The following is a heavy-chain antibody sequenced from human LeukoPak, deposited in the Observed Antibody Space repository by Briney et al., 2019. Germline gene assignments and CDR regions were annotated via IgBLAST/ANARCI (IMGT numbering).Heavy chain of an antibody. CDR2: INWNGGST. D-gene: IGHD2-2*01. Sequence: RSGGSLRLSCAASGFTFDDYGMSWVRQAPGKGLEWVSGINWNGGSTGYADSVKGRFTISRDNAKNSLYLQMNSLRAEDTAVYYCARVVDYCSSTSCSPLLGYWGQGTLVTVSS. CDR3: ARVVDYCSSTSCSPLLGY. J-gene: IGHJ4*02. V-gene: IGHV3-20*04. CDR1: GFTFDDYG.